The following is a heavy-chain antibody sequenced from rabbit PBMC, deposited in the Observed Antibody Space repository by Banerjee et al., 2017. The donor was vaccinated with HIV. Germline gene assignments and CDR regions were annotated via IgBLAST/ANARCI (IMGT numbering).Heavy chain of an antibody. CDR1: GLDFSSSYW. V-gene: IGHV1S40*01. CDR3: ARDYPGSGDYTFNL. D-gene: IGHD8-1*01. CDR2: IVTGSGT. Sequence: QSLEESGGDLVKPGASLTLTCTASGLDFSSSYWICWVRQAPGKGLEWIGCIVTGSGTYYASWAKGRFTISKSSSTTVTLQMTSLTAADTATYFCARDYPGSGDYTFNLWGPGTLVTVS. J-gene: IGHJ4*01.